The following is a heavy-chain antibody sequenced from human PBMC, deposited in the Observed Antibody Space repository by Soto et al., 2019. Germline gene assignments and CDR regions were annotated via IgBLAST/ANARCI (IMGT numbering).Heavy chain of an antibody. CDR2: ISYDGSNK. Sequence: GGALRLSCAASGFTFSSYAMHSVRQAPGKGLEWVAVISYDGSNKYYADSVKGRFTISRDNSKNTLYLQMNSPRAEDTAVYYCASWRIAGAPPDYGMDVWGQGTTVTVSS. D-gene: IGHD3-10*01. J-gene: IGHJ6*02. V-gene: IGHV3-30-3*01. CDR3: ASWRIAGAPPDYGMDV. CDR1: GFTFSSYA.